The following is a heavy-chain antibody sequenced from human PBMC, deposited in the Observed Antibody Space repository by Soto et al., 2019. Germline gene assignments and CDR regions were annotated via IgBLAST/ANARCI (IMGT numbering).Heavy chain of an antibody. V-gene: IGHV3-23*01. J-gene: IGHJ5*02. CDR2: ISGSGGST. Sequence: GGSLRLSCAASGFTFSSYAMSWVRQAPGKGLEWVSAISGSGGSTYYADSVKGRFTISRDNSKNMLYLQMNSLRAEDTAVYYCAKSPIAVAGTGAEDYNWFDPWGQGTLVTVSS. CDR1: GFTFSSYA. D-gene: IGHD6-19*01. CDR3: AKSPIAVAGTGAEDYNWFDP.